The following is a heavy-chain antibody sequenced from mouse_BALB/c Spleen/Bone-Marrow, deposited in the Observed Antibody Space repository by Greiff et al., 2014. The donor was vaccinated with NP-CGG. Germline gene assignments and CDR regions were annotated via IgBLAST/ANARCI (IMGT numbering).Heavy chain of an antibody. CDR2: IDPANGDT. D-gene: IGHD1-1*01. J-gene: IGHJ1*01. CDR1: GFNIKDTY. V-gene: IGHV14-3*02. CDR3: TRPSFYYGSSYWYFDV. Sequence: EVQLQQSGSELVKPGASVKLSCAASGFNIKDTYMHWVKQRPEQGLEWTGRIDPANGDTKYDPKLQGKATITADTSSNTAYLQLSSLTSEDTAVYYCTRPSFYYGSSYWYFDVWGAGTTVTVSS.